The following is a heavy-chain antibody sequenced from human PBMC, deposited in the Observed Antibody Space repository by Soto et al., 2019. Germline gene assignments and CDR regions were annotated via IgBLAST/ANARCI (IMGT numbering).Heavy chain of an antibody. CDR1: GFTFSGYA. V-gene: IGHV3-23*01. J-gene: IGHJ6*02. CDR3: AKSPDFYYDGMDV. CDR2: ISGSGANT. Sequence: EVQLLESGGGLVQPGGSQRLSCAASGFTFSGYAMTWVRQAPGKGLEWGSSISGSGANTYYADSVKGRFTISRDNSTNTLSLQRTSLRADDTAVYYCAKSPDFYYDGMDVWGQGTTVTVSS.